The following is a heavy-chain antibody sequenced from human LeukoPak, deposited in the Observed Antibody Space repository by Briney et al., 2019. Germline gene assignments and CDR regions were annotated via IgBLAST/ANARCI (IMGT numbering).Heavy chain of an antibody. CDR2: IYHSGST. J-gene: IGHJ4*02. V-gene: IGHV4-4*02. D-gene: IGHD5-18*01. CDR1: GGSISSSNW. CDR3: AKAEGGYSYGLTDY. Sequence: PSETLSLTCAVSGGSISSSNWWSWVRQPPGKGLEWIGEIYHSGSTNYNPSLKSRVTISVDKSKNQFSLKLSSVTAADMALYYCAKAEGGYSYGLTDYWGQGTLVTVSS.